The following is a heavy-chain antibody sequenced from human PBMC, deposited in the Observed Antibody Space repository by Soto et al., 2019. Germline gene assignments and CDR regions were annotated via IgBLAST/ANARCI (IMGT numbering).Heavy chain of an antibody. Sequence: QVQLQESGPGLVKPSETLSLTCTVSGGSISSYYWSWIRQPPGKGLEWIGFIFYSGSTNYNASLKRRVTISIDTSEYQFSLKLNSVTAADTAVYYCASMIGDPVLSFDSWGQGTLVAVSS. CDR2: IFYSGST. V-gene: IGHV4-59*01. CDR3: ASMIGDPVLSFDS. CDR1: GGSISSYY. J-gene: IGHJ5*01. D-gene: IGHD3-10*02.